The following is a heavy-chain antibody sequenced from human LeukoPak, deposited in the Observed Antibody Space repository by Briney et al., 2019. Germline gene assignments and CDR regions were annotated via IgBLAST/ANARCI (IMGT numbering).Heavy chain of an antibody. V-gene: IGHV3-21*01. CDR1: GFTFSSYS. Sequence: GGSLRLSCAASGFTFSSYSMNWVRQAPRTGLEWVSSISSSSSYIYYADSVKGRFTISRDNAKNSLYLQMNSLSAEDTAVYYCARDRGGYYYDSSGYCFDYWGQGTLVTVSS. J-gene: IGHJ4*02. CDR3: ARDRGGYYYDSSGYCFDY. D-gene: IGHD3-22*01. CDR2: ISSSSSYI.